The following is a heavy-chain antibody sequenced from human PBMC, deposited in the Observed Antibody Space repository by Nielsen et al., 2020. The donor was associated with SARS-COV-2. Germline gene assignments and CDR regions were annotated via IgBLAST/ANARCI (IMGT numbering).Heavy chain of an antibody. CDR1: GGSVSSGSYY. D-gene: IGHD3-22*01. CDR2: IYYSGST. Sequence: SETLSLTCTVSGGSVSSGSYYWSWIRQPPRKGLEWVGYIYYSGSTNYNPSLKSRVTISVDTSKNQFSLKLSSVTAADTAVYYCARECRLYYYDSSGYLNWFDPWGQGTLVTVSS. CDR3: ARECRLYYYDSSGYLNWFDP. V-gene: IGHV4-61*01. J-gene: IGHJ5*02.